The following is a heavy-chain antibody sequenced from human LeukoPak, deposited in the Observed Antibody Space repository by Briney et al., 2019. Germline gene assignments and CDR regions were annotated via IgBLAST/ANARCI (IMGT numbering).Heavy chain of an antibody. CDR3: ARHGPVAGFDY. CDR1: GGSISSCY. CDR2: IYTSGST. D-gene: IGHD6-19*01. V-gene: IGHV4-4*09. Sequence: PSETLSLMCTVSGGSISSCYWIWIRQPTGEGLEWIGYIYTSGSTNYNPSLKSRVTISVDTSKNQFSLKLSSVTAADTAVYYCARHGPVAGFDYWGQGTLVTVSS. J-gene: IGHJ4*02.